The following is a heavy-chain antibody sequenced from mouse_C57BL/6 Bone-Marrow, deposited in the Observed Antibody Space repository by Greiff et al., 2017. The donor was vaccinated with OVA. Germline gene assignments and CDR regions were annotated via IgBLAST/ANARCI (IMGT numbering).Heavy chain of an antibody. CDR2: IYSGSGST. CDR1: GYTFTSYW. Sequence: QVQLKQPGAELVKPGASVKMSKASGYTFTSYWITWVKQRPGQGLEWIGDIYSGSGSTNYNEKFKSKATLTVDTSSSTAYMQLSSLTSEDSAVYYCARENYYGSSYGGDWGKGTTLTVSS. D-gene: IGHD1-1*01. V-gene: IGHV1-55*01. CDR3: ARENYYGSSYGGD. J-gene: IGHJ2*01.